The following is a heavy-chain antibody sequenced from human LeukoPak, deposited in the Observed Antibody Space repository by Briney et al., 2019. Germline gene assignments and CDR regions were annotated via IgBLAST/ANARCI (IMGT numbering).Heavy chain of an antibody. D-gene: IGHD3-10*01. CDR2: ISGSGGGT. J-gene: IGHJ6*03. CDR1: GFTFSSYA. V-gene: IGHV3-23*01. Sequence: PGGSLRLSCAASGFTFSSYAMSWVRQAPGKGLEWVSRISGSGGGTYYADSVKDRFAISRDNSKNTLYLQVNSLGAEDTAVYFCAKSGGSGSLYFYYMDVWGQGTTVTVSS. CDR3: AKSGGSGSLYFYYMDV.